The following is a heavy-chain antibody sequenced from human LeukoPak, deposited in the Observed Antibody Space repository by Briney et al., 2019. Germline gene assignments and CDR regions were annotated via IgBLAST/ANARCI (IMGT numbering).Heavy chain of an antibody. CDR2: ISGSGGST. CDR3: AKDNEAYYYDSSGYHPPIDY. Sequence: GGSLRLSCAASGFTLSSYAMSWVRQAPGKGLEWVSSISGSGGSTYSADSVKGRFTISRDNSKNTLYLQMNSLRAEDTALYYCAKDNEAYYYDSSGYHPPIDYWGQGTLVTVSS. D-gene: IGHD3-22*01. CDR1: GFTLSSYA. V-gene: IGHV3-23*01. J-gene: IGHJ4*02.